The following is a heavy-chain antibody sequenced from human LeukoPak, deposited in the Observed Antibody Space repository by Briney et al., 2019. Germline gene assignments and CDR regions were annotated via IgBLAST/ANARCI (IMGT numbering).Heavy chain of an antibody. J-gene: IGHJ4*02. D-gene: IGHD5-24*01. V-gene: IGHV3-53*01. CDR2: IYSGGST. Sequence: GGSLRLSCAASGFTVSSNCMSWVRQAPGKGLEWVSVIYSGGSTNYAASVKGRFTISRDNSKNTLYLQMNSLRAEDTAVYYCARGRRDGYNPRGYYFDCWGQGTLVTVSS. CDR3: ARGRRDGYNPRGYYFDC. CDR1: GFTVSSNC.